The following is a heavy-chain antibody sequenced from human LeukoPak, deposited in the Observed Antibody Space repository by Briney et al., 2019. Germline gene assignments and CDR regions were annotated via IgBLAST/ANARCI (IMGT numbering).Heavy chain of an antibody. CDR3: ARGGTLYYYDSSGYPFDY. CDR2: IYHSGST. D-gene: IGHD3-22*01. CDR1: GGSISSSNW. Sequence: SETLSLTCAVSGGSISSSNWWSWVRQPPGKGLEWIGEIYHSGSTNYNPSLKSRVTISVDKSKNQFSLKLSSVTAADTAVYYCARGGTLYYYDSSGYPFDYWGQGTLVTVSS. V-gene: IGHV4-4*02. J-gene: IGHJ4*02.